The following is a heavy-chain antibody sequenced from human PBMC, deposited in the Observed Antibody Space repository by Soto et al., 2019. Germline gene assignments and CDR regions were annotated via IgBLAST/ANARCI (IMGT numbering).Heavy chain of an antibody. CDR3: ARLSIFGVFIPGYFGMDV. Sequence: GASLKISCSGSGYSFTSYWIAWVRQVPGKGLAWVGVILPADADTRYSSSLQGQVTIPDDKSITTAYLQWSSLKASDAAMYYCARLSIFGVFIPGYFGMDVWGQGTTVTVSS. CDR2: ILPADADT. J-gene: IGHJ6*02. D-gene: IGHD3-3*01. CDR1: GYSFTSYW. V-gene: IGHV5-51*01.